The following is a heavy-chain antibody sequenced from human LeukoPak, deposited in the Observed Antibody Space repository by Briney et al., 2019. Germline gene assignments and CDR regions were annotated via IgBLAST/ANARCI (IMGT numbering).Heavy chain of an antibody. Sequence: GESLRISCKGSGYSFTSYWIIWVRQMPGKGLEWMGRIDPTDSYTVYSPSFQGHVTLSLDKSSRTAFLQWGSLAASDTAMYYCARHDDTFAYFYAYWGPGTVVTVSS. CDR2: IDPTDSYT. D-gene: IGHD3-22*01. V-gene: IGHV5-10-1*01. CDR1: GYSFTSYW. J-gene: IGHJ4*02. CDR3: ARHDDTFAYFYAY.